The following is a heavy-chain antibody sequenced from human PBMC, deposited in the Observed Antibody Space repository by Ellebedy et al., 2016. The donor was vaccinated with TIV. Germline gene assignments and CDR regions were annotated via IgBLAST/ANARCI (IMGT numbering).Heavy chain of an antibody. CDR1: GFTFSSYA. CDR3: AKDLPTVSYYYYYYGMDV. J-gene: IGHJ6*02. D-gene: IGHD4-17*01. CDR2: ISGSGGST. V-gene: IGHV3-23*01. Sequence: GESLKISCAASGFTFSSYAMSWVRQAPGKGLEWVSAISGSGGSTYYADSVKGRFTISRDNSKNTLYLQMNSLRAEDTAVYYCAKDLPTVSYYYYYYGMDVWGQGTTVTVSS.